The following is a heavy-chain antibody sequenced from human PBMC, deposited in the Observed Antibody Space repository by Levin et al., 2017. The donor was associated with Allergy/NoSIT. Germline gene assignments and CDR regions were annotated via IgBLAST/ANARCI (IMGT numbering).Heavy chain of an antibody. CDR2: MNPNSGNT. D-gene: IGHD3-10*01. Sequence: GASVKVSCKASGYTFTSYDINWVRQATGQGLEWMGWMNPNSGNTGYAQKFQGRVTMTRNTSISTAYMELSSLSSEDTAVYYCARARRITMVQGVIISPWNYYYYMDVWGKGTTVTVSS. CDR3: ARARRITMVQGVIISPWNYYYYMDV. J-gene: IGHJ6*03. CDR1: GYTFTSYD. V-gene: IGHV1-8*01.